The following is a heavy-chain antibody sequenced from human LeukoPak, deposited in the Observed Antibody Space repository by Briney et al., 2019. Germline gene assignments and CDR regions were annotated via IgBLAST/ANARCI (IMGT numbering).Heavy chain of an antibody. V-gene: IGHV3-21*01. Sequence: KPGGSLRLSCATSGFTFISYTMNWVRQAPGKGLEWVSSISSTGGYIFYAESVKGRFTISRDNAKNTLYLQMNSLRAEDTAVYYCARVVDTHFDYWGQGTLVTVSS. CDR3: ARVVDTHFDY. CDR1: GFTFISYT. J-gene: IGHJ4*02. CDR2: ISSTGGYI. D-gene: IGHD5-18*01.